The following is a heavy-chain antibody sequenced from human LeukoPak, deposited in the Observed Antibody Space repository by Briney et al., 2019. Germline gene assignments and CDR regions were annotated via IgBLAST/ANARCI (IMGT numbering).Heavy chain of an antibody. CDR2: TYYRSKWYT. D-gene: IGHD1-1*01. Sequence: SQTLSLTCAISGDSISSNSAAWNWIRQSPSRGLEWLGRTYYRSKWYTYYAVSVKSRISINRNTSKNQISLQLNSVTPEDTAVYYCARSTGPIDYWGQGTLVTVSS. V-gene: IGHV6-1*01. J-gene: IGHJ4*02. CDR3: ARSTGPIDY. CDR1: GDSISSNSAA.